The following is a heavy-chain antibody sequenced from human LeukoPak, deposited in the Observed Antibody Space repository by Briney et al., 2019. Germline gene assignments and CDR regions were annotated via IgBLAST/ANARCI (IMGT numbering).Heavy chain of an antibody. V-gene: IGHV3-20*04. CDR1: GFTFDDYG. Sequence: GGSLRLSCAASGFTFDDYGMSWVRQAPGKGLEWVSGINWNGGSTGYADSVKGRFTISRDNAKNSLYLQMNSLRAEDTALYYCARVIRAFGGYYFDYWGQGTLVTVSS. CDR3: ARVIRAFGGYYFDY. D-gene: IGHD3-10*01. CDR2: INWNGGST. J-gene: IGHJ4*02.